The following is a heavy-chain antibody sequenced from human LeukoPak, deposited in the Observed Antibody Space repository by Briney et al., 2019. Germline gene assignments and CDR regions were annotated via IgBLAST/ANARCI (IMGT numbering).Heavy chain of an antibody. D-gene: IGHD2-21*02. Sequence: SETPSLTCSVSGGSISSYYWSWIRQPPGKGLEWIGYIYYSGSTNYNPSLKSRVTISVDTSKNQFSLKLSSVTAADTAVYYCARRGGDWGQFDYWGQGTLVTVSS. V-gene: IGHV4-59*08. J-gene: IGHJ4*02. CDR1: GGSISSYY. CDR2: IYYSGST. CDR3: ARRGGDWGQFDY.